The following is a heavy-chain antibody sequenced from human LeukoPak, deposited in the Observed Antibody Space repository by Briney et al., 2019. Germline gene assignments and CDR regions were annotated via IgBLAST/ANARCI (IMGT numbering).Heavy chain of an antibody. D-gene: IGHD3-3*01. CDR3: ARTDLERSGLPGYFDY. CDR1: GFTFSSYE. CDR2: ISSSGSTI. J-gene: IGHJ4*02. Sequence: GGSLRLSCAASGFTFSSYEMNWVRQAPGKGLEWVSYISSSGSTIYYADSVKGRFTISRDNAKTSLYLQMNSLRAEDTAVYYCARTDLERSGLPGYFDYWGQGTLVTVSS. V-gene: IGHV3-48*03.